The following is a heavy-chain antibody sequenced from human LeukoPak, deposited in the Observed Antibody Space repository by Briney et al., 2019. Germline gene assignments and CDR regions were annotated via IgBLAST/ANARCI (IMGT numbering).Heavy chain of an antibody. CDR2: IHTSGST. D-gene: IGHD3-3*01. CDR3: TRAAKMRFLEWFPFDP. V-gene: IGHV4-61*02. Sequence: SQTLSLTCTVSGGSLSSGRYYWTWIRQPAGKGLEWIGRIHTSGSTGYSPSLKSRVTISLDTSKNQFSLRLSSVTAADTAVYYCTRAAKMRFLEWFPFDPWGQGTLVTVSS. J-gene: IGHJ5*02. CDR1: GGSLSSGRYY.